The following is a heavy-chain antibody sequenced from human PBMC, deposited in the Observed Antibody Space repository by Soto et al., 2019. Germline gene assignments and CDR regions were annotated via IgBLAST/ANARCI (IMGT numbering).Heavy chain of an antibody. J-gene: IGHJ4*02. CDR2: IYHSGST. Sequence: KPSETLSLTCAVSGYSISSGYYWGWIRQPPGKGLEWIGSIYHSGSTYYNPSLKSRVTISVDTSKNQFSLKLSSVTAADTAVYYCARRVGDYVLYYFDYWGQGTLVTVSS. CDR1: GYSISSGYY. CDR3: ARRVGDYVLYYFDY. V-gene: IGHV4-38-2*01. D-gene: IGHD4-17*01.